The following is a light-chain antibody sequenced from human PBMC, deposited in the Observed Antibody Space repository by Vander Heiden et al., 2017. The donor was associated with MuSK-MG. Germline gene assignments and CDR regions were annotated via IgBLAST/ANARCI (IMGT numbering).Light chain of an antibody. V-gene: IGKV3-20*01. CDR3: RQDCSTPT. CDR1: QPVTSDF. Sequence: EIVLTQSPGTLSLSPGERATLSCRARQPVTSDFLAWYQQKAGQAPRLVIYGAATRANGIPVRFSGSGSGTDFTLTSSRREPEDFAMYYCRQDCSTPTIGGGTKVEIK. J-gene: IGKJ4*01. CDR2: GAA.